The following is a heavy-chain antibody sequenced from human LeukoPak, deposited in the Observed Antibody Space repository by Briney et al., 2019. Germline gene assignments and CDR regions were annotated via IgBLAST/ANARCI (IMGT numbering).Heavy chain of an antibody. J-gene: IGHJ3*02. CDR3: ARARYANAWYAFDI. Sequence: SETLSLTCTVSGGSVSSYYRSWIRRPPGRGLEWIAYLSHSGSSDSNPSLTSRVTTLVDTSKNQFSLKLTSVTAAGTAVYYCARARYANAWYAFDIWGHGTMVTVSS. D-gene: IGHD2-2*01. CDR1: GGSVSSYY. V-gene: IGHV4-59*02. CDR2: LSHSGSS.